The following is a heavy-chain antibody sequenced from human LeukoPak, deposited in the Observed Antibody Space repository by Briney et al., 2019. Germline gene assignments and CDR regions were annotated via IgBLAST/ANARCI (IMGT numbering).Heavy chain of an antibody. CDR3: ARDQQRFCSGGTCYLGFEY. J-gene: IGHJ4*02. D-gene: IGHD2-15*01. Sequence: GGSLRLSCAASGFTFHNYGMHWVRQAPGKGLEWVALIWYDGSNTYYADSEKGRFTISRENSNNTLYLQMNRLRAEDTAVYYCARDQQRFCSGGTCYLGFEYWGQGILVTVSS. CDR1: GFTFHNYG. V-gene: IGHV3-33*01. CDR2: IWYDGSNT.